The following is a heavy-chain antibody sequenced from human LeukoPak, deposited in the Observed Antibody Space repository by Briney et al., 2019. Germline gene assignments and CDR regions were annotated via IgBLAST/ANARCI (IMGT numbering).Heavy chain of an antibody. Sequence: GGSLRLSCSASGFTVSTNYMTWVRQAPGKGLEWVSVIYAGGKTYYADSVKGRFTISRDNSRNALFLEMNSLRADDTAVYYCARAAGGAPGDYWGQGTLVTVSS. CDR3: ARAAGGAPGDY. CDR1: GFTVSTNY. V-gene: IGHV3-53*01. D-gene: IGHD6-13*01. CDR2: IYAGGKT. J-gene: IGHJ4*02.